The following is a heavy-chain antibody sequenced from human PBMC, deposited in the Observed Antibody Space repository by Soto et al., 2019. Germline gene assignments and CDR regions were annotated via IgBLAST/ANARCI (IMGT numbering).Heavy chain of an antibody. Sequence: SETLSLTCAFSCDSVTSNVWWSWVRQSPGKGLEWIGEAYHNGLTDYNPSLKSRVTMSVDTSKNEFSLKLTSLTAADTAIYYCVRDAAVPGESDRFDSWGQGILVTVSS. D-gene: IGHD6-19*01. V-gene: IGHV4-4*02. CDR2: AYHNGLT. J-gene: IGHJ4*02. CDR1: CDSVTSNVW. CDR3: VRDAAVPGESDRFDS.